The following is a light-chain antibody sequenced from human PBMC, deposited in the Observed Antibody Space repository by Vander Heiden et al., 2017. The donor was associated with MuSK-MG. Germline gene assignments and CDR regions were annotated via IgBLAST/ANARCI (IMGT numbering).Light chain of an antibody. Sequence: QSALTQPASVSGSPGQSIPISCPGTSNDVGSYNLVSWYQQHPGKAPKLMIYEVSKRPSGVSNRFSGSKSGNTASLTISGLQAEDEADYYCCSYAADTTVVFGGGTKLTVL. V-gene: IGLV2-23*02. J-gene: IGLJ2*01. CDR2: EVS. CDR1: SNDVGSYNL. CDR3: CSYAADTTVV.